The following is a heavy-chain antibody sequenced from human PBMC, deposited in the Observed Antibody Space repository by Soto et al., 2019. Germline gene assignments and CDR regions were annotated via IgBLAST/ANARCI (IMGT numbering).Heavy chain of an antibody. CDR3: AKVGRSGRGPPFSCHI. D-gene: IGHD5-12*01. Sequence: PGGSLRLSCSASGFTFSDYAMHWVRQPPGKGPEWVATVSSDGERKYYAMSVKGRFAISKDNSMSTLLLQMDTLGPDDTAIYYCAKVGRSGRGPPFSCHIWGQGTMVTVSS. CDR2: VSSDGERK. J-gene: IGHJ3*02. CDR1: GFTFSDYA. V-gene: IGHV3-30*18.